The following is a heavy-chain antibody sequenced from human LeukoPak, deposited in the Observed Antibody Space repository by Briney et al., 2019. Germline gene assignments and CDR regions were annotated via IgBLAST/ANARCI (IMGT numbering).Heavy chain of an antibody. V-gene: IGHV3-9*01. D-gene: IGHD3-16*01. CDR2: ISWNSGSI. Sequence: GGSLRLSCAASGFTFDDYAMHWVRQAPGKGLEWVSGISWNSGSIGYADSVKGRFTISRDNAKNSLYLQMDSLRAEDTAIYYCARVIGSYGDSAYWGQGTLVTVSS. CDR3: ARVIGSYGDSAY. CDR1: GFTFDDYA. J-gene: IGHJ4*02.